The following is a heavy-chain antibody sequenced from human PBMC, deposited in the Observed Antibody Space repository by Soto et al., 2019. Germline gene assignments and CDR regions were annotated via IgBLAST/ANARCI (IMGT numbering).Heavy chain of an antibody. CDR2: TSYDGSGK. CDR3: ARWGTTGGLDV. V-gene: IGHV3-30*19. Sequence: QVQLVESGGGVVQPGTSLRVSCVGSGFTFRSYVIHWVRQAPGKGLEWVALTSYDGSGKYYGDSVRGRFTISRDNSRNTVDLQTDSLRVEDTALYYCARWGTTGGLDVWGQGTLVSVSS. D-gene: IGHD3-16*01. CDR1: GFTFRSYV. J-gene: IGHJ1*01.